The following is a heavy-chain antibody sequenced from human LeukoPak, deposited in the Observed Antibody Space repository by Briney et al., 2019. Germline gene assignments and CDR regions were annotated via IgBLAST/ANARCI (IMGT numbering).Heavy chain of an antibody. Sequence: SETLSLTCSVSGGSISSYYWSWIRQPPGKGLEWIGYIYYSGSTNYNPSLKSRVTISVDTSKNQFSLKLTSVTAADTAVYYCARGSTGPFDYWGQGTLVTVSS. V-gene: IGHV4-59*01. D-gene: IGHD2-2*01. CDR2: IYYSGST. J-gene: IGHJ4*02. CDR1: GGSISSYY. CDR3: ARGSTGPFDY.